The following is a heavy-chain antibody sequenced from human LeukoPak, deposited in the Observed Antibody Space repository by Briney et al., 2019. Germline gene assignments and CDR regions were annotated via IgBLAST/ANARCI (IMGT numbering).Heavy chain of an antibody. J-gene: IGHJ3*01. CDR1: GFTFSSYW. Sequence: GGSLRLSCAASGFTFSSYWMGWVRQAPGNGPEWVANIKEDESEKNYVDSVKGRFTSSRDSAKNALYLQMNRLRADDTAVYYCAMKAVPRPRLHDAFDFWGQGTVVSVSS. CDR2: IKEDESEK. D-gene: IGHD5-24*01. CDR3: AMKAVPRPRLHDAFDF. V-gene: IGHV3-7*03.